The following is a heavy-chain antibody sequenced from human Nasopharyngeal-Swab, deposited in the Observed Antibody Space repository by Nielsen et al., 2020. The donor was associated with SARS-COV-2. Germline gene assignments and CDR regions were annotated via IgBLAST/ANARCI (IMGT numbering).Heavy chain of an antibody. CDR2: ISGSGGST. J-gene: IGHJ4*02. D-gene: IGHD3-3*01. CDR3: AKDSDFWSGYFDY. Sequence: GGSLRLSCAASGFTLSSYAMSWVRQAPGKGLEWVSAISGSGGSTYYADSVKGRFTISRDNSKNTLYLQMNSLRAEDTAVYYCAKDSDFWSGYFDYWGQGTLVTVSS. V-gene: IGHV3-23*01. CDR1: GFTLSSYA.